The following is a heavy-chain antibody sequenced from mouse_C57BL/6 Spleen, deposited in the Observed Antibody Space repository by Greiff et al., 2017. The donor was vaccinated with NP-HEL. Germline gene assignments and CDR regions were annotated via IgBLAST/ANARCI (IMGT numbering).Heavy chain of an antibody. Sequence: VQLQQSGAELVRPGASVTLSCKASGYTFTDYEMHWVKQTPVHGLEWIGAIDPETGGTAYNQKFKGKAILTADKSSSTAYMELRSLTSEDSAVYYCTRHSSGDYFDYWGQGTTLTVSS. CDR3: TRHSSGDYFDY. J-gene: IGHJ2*01. D-gene: IGHD3-2*02. CDR1: GYTFTDYE. CDR2: IDPETGGT. V-gene: IGHV1-15*01.